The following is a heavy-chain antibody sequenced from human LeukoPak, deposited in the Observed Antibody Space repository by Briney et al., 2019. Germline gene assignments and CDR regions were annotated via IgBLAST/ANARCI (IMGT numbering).Heavy chain of an antibody. Sequence: SETLSFTCTVSGGSISSYYWSWIRQPPGKGLEWIGYIYYSGSTNYNPSLKSRVTISVDTSKNQFSLKLSSVTAADTAVYYCARVTYYDYVWGSYRHDAFDIWGQGTMVTVSS. CDR3: ARVTYYDYVWGSYRHDAFDI. J-gene: IGHJ3*02. CDR2: IYYSGST. CDR1: GGSISSYY. D-gene: IGHD3-16*02. V-gene: IGHV4-59*01.